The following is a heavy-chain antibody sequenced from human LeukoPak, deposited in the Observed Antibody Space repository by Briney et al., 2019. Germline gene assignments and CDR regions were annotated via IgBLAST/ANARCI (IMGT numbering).Heavy chain of an antibody. Sequence: GASVKVSCKASGYTFTSYGISWVRQAPGQGLEWMGWISGDNGHTNYEQNVQGRVTMTTDTSTSTAYMELRSLRSDDAAVYYCARDLNYCSSISCSPGGYWGQGALVTVCS. CDR3: ARDLNYCSSISCSPGGY. J-gene: IGHJ4*02. CDR1: GYTFTSYG. CDR2: ISGDNGHT. D-gene: IGHD2-2*01. V-gene: IGHV1-18*01.